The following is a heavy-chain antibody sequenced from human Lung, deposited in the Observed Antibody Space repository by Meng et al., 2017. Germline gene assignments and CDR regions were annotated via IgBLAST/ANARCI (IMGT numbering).Heavy chain of an antibody. CDR1: GGSFSDYY. CDR2: INHSGST. J-gene: IGHJ4*02. Sequence: QVRLQKWGAGLFKPSYTPSRTCVVSGGSFSDYYWSWIRQPPGKGLEWIGEINHSGSTNYNPSLESRATISVDTSQNNLSLKLSSVTAADSAVYYCARGPTTMAHDFDYWGQGTLVTVSS. V-gene: IGHV4-34*01. CDR3: ARGPTTMAHDFDY. D-gene: IGHD4-11*01.